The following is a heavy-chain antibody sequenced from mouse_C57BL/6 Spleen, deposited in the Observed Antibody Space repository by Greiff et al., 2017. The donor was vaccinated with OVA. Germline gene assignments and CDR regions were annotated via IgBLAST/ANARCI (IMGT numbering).Heavy chain of an antibody. V-gene: IGHV1-61*01. D-gene: IGHD1-3*01. J-gene: IGHJ3*01. CDR3: ARSGEGNWFAY. Sequence: VQLVEPGAELVRPGSSVKLSCKASGYTFTSYWMDWVKQRPGQGLEWIGNIHPSDSETHYNQKFKDKATLTVDKSSSTAYMQLSSLTSEDSAVYYCARSGEGNWFAYWGQGTLVTVSA. CDR2: IHPSDSET. CDR1: GYTFTSYW.